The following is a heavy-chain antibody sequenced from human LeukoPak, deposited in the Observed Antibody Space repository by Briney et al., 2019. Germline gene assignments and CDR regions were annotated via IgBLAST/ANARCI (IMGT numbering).Heavy chain of an antibody. Sequence: SGPTLVNPTQTLTLTCTLSGLSLSTSGVGVGWIRQPPGKALEWLALIYWNDEKRYSPSLKSRLTITKDTSKIQVVLAMTNVDRVDTATYYCAHTQYYYDSGGVDDGFDIWGQGTMVTVSS. CDR2: IYWNDEK. D-gene: IGHD3-22*01. J-gene: IGHJ3*02. V-gene: IGHV2-5*01. CDR1: GLSLSTSGVG. CDR3: AHTQYYYDSGGVDDGFDI.